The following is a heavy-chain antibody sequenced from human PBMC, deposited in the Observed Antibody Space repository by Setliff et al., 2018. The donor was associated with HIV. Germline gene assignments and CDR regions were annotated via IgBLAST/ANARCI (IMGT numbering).Heavy chain of an antibody. Sequence: PSETLSLTCAVYGGSFSGYYWTWIRQPPGRGLEWIGEIIHSGGTNYNRSLKSRVTILVDTSKNQFSLNLSSVTAADTAVYYCARGGLGVVGAIDYWSQGTLVTVSS. CDR3: ARGGLGVVGAIDY. J-gene: IGHJ4*02. V-gene: IGHV4-34*01. CDR2: IIHSGGT. CDR1: GGSFSGYY. D-gene: IGHD2-15*01.